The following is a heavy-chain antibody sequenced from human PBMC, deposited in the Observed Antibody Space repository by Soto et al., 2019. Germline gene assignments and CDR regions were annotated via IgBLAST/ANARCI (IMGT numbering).Heavy chain of an antibody. D-gene: IGHD3-22*01. CDR2: IYYSGST. CDR1: GASISSYY. J-gene: IGHJ5*02. CDR3: ARSLIVVGPGWFDP. Sequence: ECLSLACAVSGASISSYYWSWIRQPPGKGLEWIGYIYYSGSTNYNPSLKSRVTISVDSSKNQFSLKLSSVTAADTAVYYCARSLIVVGPGWFDPWGQGTLVTVSS. V-gene: IGHV4-59*01.